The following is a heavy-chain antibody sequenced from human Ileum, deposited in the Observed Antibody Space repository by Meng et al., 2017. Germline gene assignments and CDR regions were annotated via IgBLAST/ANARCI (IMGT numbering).Heavy chain of an antibody. CDR2: ISRSGTT. V-gene: IGHV4-34*01. J-gene: IGHJ4*02. Sequence: QVHVQQWGAGLLKPSETLSLTCAIGGGSFSTYYWSWIRQPPGKGLEWIGEISRSGTTNYNPSLKSRVTISVDTSKNQFSLTVTSVTAADSALYYCARSGVTTVTYLDWGQGTLVTVSS. CDR3: ARSGVTTVTYLD. CDR1: GGSFSTYY. D-gene: IGHD4-11*01.